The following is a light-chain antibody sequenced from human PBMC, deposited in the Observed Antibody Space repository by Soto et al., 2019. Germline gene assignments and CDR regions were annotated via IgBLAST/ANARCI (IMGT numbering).Light chain of an antibody. CDR2: GAS. CDR3: RQYGSSPSYT. V-gene: IGKV3-20*01. Sequence: EIVLTQSPGTLSLSPGERATLSCRASQSVSSSSYLAWYQQKPGQAPRLLIYGASSRATGIPDRFSGSGSATDFTLTISRLEPDDFAVYYCRQYGSSPSYTFGQGTNLEIK. J-gene: IGKJ2*01. CDR1: QSVSSSSY.